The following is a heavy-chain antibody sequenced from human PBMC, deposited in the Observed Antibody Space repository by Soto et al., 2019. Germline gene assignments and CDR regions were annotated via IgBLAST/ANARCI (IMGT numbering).Heavy chain of an antibody. V-gene: IGHV1-3*01. D-gene: IGHD2-15*01. J-gene: IGHJ4*01. CDR3: ARDLGGWPDY. CDR2: INAANGYT. Sequence: ASVKVSCKASGYTFTRYAVHWVRQAPGQRLEWMGWINAANGYTKYSQKFQGRVTITRDTSASTAYMELTGLRSEDTAVYYCARDLGGWPDYWG. CDR1: GYTFTRYA.